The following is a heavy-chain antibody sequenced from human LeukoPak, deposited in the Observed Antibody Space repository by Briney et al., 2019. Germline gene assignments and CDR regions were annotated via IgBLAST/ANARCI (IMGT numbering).Heavy chain of an antibody. V-gene: IGHV1-69*01. CDR2: IIPMFGTA. J-gene: IGHJ4*02. CDR1: GGTFSSYA. CDR3: ARDGEGCSGGSCYSQPLDY. D-gene: IGHD2-15*01. Sequence: APVTVSCKASGGTFSSYAISWVRQAPGQGLEWMGGIIPMFGTANYAQKFQGRVTITADESTSTAYMELSSLRSEDTAVYYCARDGEGCSGGSCYSQPLDYWGQGTLVTVSS.